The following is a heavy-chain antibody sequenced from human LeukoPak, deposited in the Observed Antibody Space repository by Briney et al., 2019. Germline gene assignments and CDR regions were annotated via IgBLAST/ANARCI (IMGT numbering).Heavy chain of an antibody. V-gene: IGHV4-59*01. Sequence: PSETLSLTCTVSGGSISSYYWSWIRQPPGKGLEWIGYIYYSGSTNYNPSLMSRVTLSVDTSKNQVTLKLCSVTAADTAVYYCASGSYYFDYWGQGTLVTVSS. D-gene: IGHD1-26*01. CDR2: IYYSGST. CDR1: GGSISSYY. CDR3: ASGSYYFDY. J-gene: IGHJ4*02.